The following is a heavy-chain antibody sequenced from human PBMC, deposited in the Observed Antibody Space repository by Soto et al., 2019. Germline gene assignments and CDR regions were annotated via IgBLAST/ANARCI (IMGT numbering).Heavy chain of an antibody. J-gene: IGHJ6*02. CDR3: AREGARYYDFWSGYPVSGMDV. D-gene: IGHD3-3*01. CDR2: ISAYNGNT. Sequence: SGNVGCMASGYTYTGYGISGVRQAPGQGVEGMGWISAYNGNTNYAQKLQGRVTMTTDTSTSTAYMELRSLRSEDKAVYYCAREGARYYDFWSGYPVSGMDVWGQGTTVTVSS. CDR1: GYTYTGYG. V-gene: IGHV1-18*04.